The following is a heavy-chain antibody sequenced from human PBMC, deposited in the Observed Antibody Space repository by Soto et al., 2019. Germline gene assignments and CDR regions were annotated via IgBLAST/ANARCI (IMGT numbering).Heavy chain of an antibody. Sequence: QVQLQESGPGLVKPSGTLSLTCAVSGGSISSSNWWSWVRQPPGKGLEWIGEIYHSGSTNYNPSLKTRVTISVDKSTNQFSLKLSSVTAADTAVYYCARVRRLWGDYYTIDYWGQGTLVTVSS. D-gene: IGHD2-21*02. J-gene: IGHJ4*02. CDR1: GGSISSSNW. V-gene: IGHV4-4*02. CDR3: ARVRRLWGDYYTIDY. CDR2: IYHSGST.